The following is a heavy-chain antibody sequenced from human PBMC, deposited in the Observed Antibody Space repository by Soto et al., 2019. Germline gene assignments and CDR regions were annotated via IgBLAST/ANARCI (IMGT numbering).Heavy chain of an antibody. CDR1: GASISGFY. V-gene: IGHV4-4*07. D-gene: IGHD1-1*01. Sequence: SETLSLTCTVSGASISGFYWSWIRKSAGKGLEWIGRIYATGTTDYNPSLKSRVMMSVDTSKKQFSLKLRSVTAADTAVYYCVRDGTKTIRDWFDPWGQGISVTVSS. CDR3: VRDGTKTIRDWFDP. J-gene: IGHJ5*02. CDR2: IYATGTT.